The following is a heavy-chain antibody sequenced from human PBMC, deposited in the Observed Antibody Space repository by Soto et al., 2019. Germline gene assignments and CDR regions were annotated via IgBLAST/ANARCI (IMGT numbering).Heavy chain of an antibody. CDR2: ISSSSSTI. J-gene: IGHJ4*02. CDR1: AITPTNYW. V-gene: IGHV3-48*02. CDR3: ATDFYDLSESSLHY. D-gene: IGHD6-13*01. Sequence: PGGSRRLAGAASAITPTNYWMHWVRQAPGKALKWASSISSSSSTIYYADSVKGRFTISRDNATKPLYLQMNSLRDEVTAVYYCATDFYDLSESSLHYRGQVTRGTVAS.